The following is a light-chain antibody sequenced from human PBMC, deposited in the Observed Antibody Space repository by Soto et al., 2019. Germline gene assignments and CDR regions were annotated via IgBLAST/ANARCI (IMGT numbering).Light chain of an antibody. CDR2: DVN. V-gene: IGLV2-14*03. J-gene: IGLJ2*01. CDR1: SSDIGAYY. Sequence: QSALTQPASVSGSPGQSITISCTGTSSDIGAYYVSWYQQHPGKAPKLMIYDVNIRPSGVSNRFSGSKSGNTASLTISGLQAEDEADYYCTSWTTSTTMIFGGGTKLTVL. CDR3: TSWTTSTTMI.